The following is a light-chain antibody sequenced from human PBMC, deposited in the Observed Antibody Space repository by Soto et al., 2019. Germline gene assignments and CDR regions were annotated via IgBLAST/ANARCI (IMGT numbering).Light chain of an antibody. CDR2: GAS. V-gene: IGKV1-6*01. Sequence: GNRGPIQSRGSHGSRNDLDWFQQRPGKAPKLLIYGASTLQSGVPSRFSGSGSGTDFTLTISRLQPEDYATYYCLQDYSYPLTFGGGTKVDIK. J-gene: IGKJ4*01. CDR1: HGSRND. CDR3: LQDYSYPLT.